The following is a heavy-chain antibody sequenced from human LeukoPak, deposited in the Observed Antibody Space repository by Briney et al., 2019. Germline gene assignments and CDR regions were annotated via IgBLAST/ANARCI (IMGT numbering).Heavy chain of an antibody. CDR3: ARVGYYYGSGLYFDY. D-gene: IGHD3-10*01. CDR2: IYHSGST. V-gene: IGHV4-30-2*01. Sequence: PSQTRSLTCAASGGSISSGGYSWSWIRQPPGKGLEWMGYIYHSGSTYYNPSLKSRVTISVDRSKNQFSLKLSSVTAADTAVYYCARVGYYYGSGLYFDYWGQGTLVTVSS. J-gene: IGHJ4*02. CDR1: GGSISSGGYS.